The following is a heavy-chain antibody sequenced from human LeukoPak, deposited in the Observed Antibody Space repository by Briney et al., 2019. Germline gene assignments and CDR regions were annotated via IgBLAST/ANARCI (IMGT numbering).Heavy chain of an antibody. Sequence: ASVKVSCKASGYTFTGYYMHWVRQAPGQGLEWMGRINPNSGGTNYAQKFQGRVTMTRDTSISTAYMELSRLRSDGTAVYYCARGIVGATSYFDYWGQGTLVTVSS. CDR2: INPNSGGT. CDR1: GYTFTGYY. J-gene: IGHJ4*02. CDR3: ARGIVGATSYFDY. D-gene: IGHD1-26*01. V-gene: IGHV1-2*06.